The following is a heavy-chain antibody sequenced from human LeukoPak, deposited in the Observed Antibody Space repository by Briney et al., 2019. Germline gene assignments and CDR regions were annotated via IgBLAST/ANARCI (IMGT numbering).Heavy chain of an antibody. J-gene: IGHJ2*01. Sequence: GGSLRLSFAASGFTFDDYGMSWVRQAPGKGLEWVSGINWNGGSTGYADSVKGQFTISRDNAKNTLYLQMNSLRAEDTALYYCASRWWYFDLWGRGTLVTVSS. D-gene: IGHD6-13*01. V-gene: IGHV3-20*03. CDR3: ASRWWYFDL. CDR1: GFTFDDYG. CDR2: INWNGGST.